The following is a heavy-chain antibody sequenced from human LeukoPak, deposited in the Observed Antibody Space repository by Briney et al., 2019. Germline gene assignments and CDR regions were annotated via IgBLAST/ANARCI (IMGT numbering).Heavy chain of an antibody. D-gene: IGHD3-22*01. CDR2: IYWNDDK. CDR1: GFSLSTSGVG. CDR3: AHSRRTYYYDSSGPKDAFDI. V-gene: IGHV2-5*01. J-gene: IGHJ3*02. Sequence: SGPTLVNPTQTLTLTCTFSGFSLSTSGVGVGWIRQPPGKALEWLALIYWNDDKRYSPSLKSRLTITKDTPKNQVVLTMTNMDPVDTATYSCAHSRRTYYYDSSGPKDAFDIWGQGTMVTVSS.